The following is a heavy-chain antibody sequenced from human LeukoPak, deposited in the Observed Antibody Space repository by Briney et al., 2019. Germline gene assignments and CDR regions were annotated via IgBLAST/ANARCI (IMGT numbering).Heavy chain of an antibody. CDR3: AKAVGDLRFDY. D-gene: IGHD4-17*01. V-gene: IGHV1-69*05. J-gene: IGHJ4*02. CDR2: IIPIFGTA. CDR1: GGTFSSYA. Sequence: VASVTVSCKPSGGTFSSYAISWVRQAAGQGLEWMGGIIPIFGTANYAQKFQGRVTITTDESTSTAYMELSSLRSEDTAVYYWAKAVGDLRFDYWGQGTLVTVSS.